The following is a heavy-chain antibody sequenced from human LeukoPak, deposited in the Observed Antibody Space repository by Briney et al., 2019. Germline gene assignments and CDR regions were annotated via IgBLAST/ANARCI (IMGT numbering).Heavy chain of an antibody. CDR1: GFTFSSYV. CDR3: AKVGEQQLADY. J-gene: IGHJ4*02. D-gene: IGHD6-13*01. Sequence: GGSLGLSCAASGFTFSSYVMSWVRQAPGKGLEWVSSISNSGGSTYYADSVKGRFTISRDNSKNTLYLQMNSLRAEDTAVYYCAKVGEQQLADYWGQGTLVTVSS. V-gene: IGHV3-23*01. CDR2: ISNSGGST.